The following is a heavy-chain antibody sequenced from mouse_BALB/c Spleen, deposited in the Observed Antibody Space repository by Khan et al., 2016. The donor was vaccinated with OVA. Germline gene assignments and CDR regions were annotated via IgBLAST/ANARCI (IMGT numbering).Heavy chain of an antibody. Sequence: EVELVESGGGLVQPGGSLKLSCATSGFTFSDYYMYWVRQTPAKRLEWVAYISNGCDSTYYPDTVKGRFTISRDNAKNTLYLQMSRLKSEDTAMYYCDGNDYDAISYWGQGTLVTVSA. CDR1: GFTFSDYY. CDR2: ISNGCDST. J-gene: IGHJ3*01. CDR3: DGNDYDAISY. V-gene: IGHV5-12*02. D-gene: IGHD2-4*01.